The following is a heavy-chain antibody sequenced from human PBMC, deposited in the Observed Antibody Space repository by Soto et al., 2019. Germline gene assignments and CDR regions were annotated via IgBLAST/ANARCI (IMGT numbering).Heavy chain of an antibody. Sequence: QVQLVQSGAEVRKPGSSVNVSCKASGTTFSTHGIHWVRQAPGQGLEWMGGFVPMFSSSNYAQKFQGRLTLVADESTNSAYMELSSLRADDSAIYYCARSGGTYYFDHWGQGTLVTVSS. J-gene: IGHJ4*02. V-gene: IGHV1-69*01. CDR1: GTTFSTHG. CDR2: FVPMFSSS. D-gene: IGHD1-1*01. CDR3: ARSGGTYYFDH.